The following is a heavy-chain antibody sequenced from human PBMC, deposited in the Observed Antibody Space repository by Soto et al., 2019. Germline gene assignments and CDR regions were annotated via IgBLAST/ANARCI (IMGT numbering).Heavy chain of an antibody. CDR2: ISAYNGNT. CDR1: GYTFTSYG. CDR3: ASASYYYDSSGYSDAFDI. D-gene: IGHD3-22*01. Sequence: ASVKVSCKASGYTFTSYGISWVRQAPGQGLEWRGWISAYNGNTNYAQKLQGRVTMTTDTSTSTAYMELRSLRSDDTAVYYCASASYYYDSSGYSDAFDIWGQGKMVTVSS. J-gene: IGHJ3*02. V-gene: IGHV1-18*01.